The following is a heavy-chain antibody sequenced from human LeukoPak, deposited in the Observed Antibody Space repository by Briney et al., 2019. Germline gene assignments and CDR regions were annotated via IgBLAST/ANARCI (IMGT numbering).Heavy chain of an antibody. D-gene: IGHD3-22*01. J-gene: IGHJ3*02. CDR1: GYTFTGYY. V-gene: IGHV1-2*02. CDR2: INPNNGGA. CDR3: ARGANYYDSQAVWAFDI. Sequence: GASVKVSCKASGYTFTGYYMHWVRQAPGQGLEWMGWINPNNGGANYAQKFQGRVTMTRDTSISTAYMELSRLRSDDTAVYYCARGANYYDSQAVWAFDIWGQGTAVTVSS.